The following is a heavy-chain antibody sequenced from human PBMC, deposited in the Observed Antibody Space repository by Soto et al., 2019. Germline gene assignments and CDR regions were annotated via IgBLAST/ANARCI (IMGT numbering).Heavy chain of an antibody. J-gene: IGHJ4*02. V-gene: IGHV3-20*04. CDR2: SNWDGDDT. CDR3: ARGDIAVAVSSDY. CDR1: GFNFEEYG. D-gene: IGHD6-19*01. Sequence: EVHLVESGGRVVRPGESLRLSCAASGFNFEEYGMTWVRHAPGKGLEWVAGSNWDGDDTGYADSVQGRFTISRDNAKKFLYLQMNSLRVDDTALYYCARGDIAVAVSSDYWGQGTLVSVSS.